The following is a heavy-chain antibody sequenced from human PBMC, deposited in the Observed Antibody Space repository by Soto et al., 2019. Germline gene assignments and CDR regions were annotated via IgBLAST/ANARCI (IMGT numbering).Heavy chain of an antibody. CDR3: ARNSYISGDDDSYYFDY. V-gene: IGHV1-3*01. CDR2: INPGNGDT. D-gene: IGHD2-21*02. CDR1: GYTFTSYA. J-gene: IGHJ4*02. Sequence: GASVKVSFKASGYTFTSYAMHWVRQAPGQRPEWMGWINPGNGDTKYSEKLQGRVTFTRDTSATTIYMELSSLRSEDTALYYCARNSYISGDDDSYYFDYWGQGTPVTVSS.